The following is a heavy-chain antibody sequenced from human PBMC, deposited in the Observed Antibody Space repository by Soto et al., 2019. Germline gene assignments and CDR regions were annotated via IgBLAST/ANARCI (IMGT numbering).Heavy chain of an antibody. CDR2: IYYTGST. J-gene: IGHJ4*02. CDR3: ARGRHWLDY. V-gene: IGHV4-59*01. CDR1: GCSISDYY. Sequence: PSETVSLTCTVSGCSISDYYWSWIRQPPGKGLEWIGYIYYTGSTNYNPSLKSRVTISVDTSKNHFTLILSSVTAADTAVYYCARGRHWLDYWGPGFLVTVSS. D-gene: IGHD6-19*01.